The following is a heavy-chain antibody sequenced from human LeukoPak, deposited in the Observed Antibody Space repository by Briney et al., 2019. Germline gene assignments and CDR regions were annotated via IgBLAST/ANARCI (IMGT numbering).Heavy chain of an antibody. CDR2: IKKDGGEK. J-gene: IGHJ4*02. CDR1: GFTFSSYS. CDR3: VKDSPPRYSGSPPAY. V-gene: IGHV3-7*03. Sequence: GGALRLSCAASGFTFSSYSMNWVRQAPGKGLEWVANIKKDGGEKYYVDSVKGRFTISRDNAKNALYLQMNSLRADDAAVYYCVKDSPPRYSGSPPAYWGQGTLVTVSS. D-gene: IGHD1-26*01.